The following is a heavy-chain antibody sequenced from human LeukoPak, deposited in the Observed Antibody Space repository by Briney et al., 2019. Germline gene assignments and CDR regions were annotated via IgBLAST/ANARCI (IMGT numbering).Heavy chain of an antibody. CDR1: GGSISSSSYY. CDR2: IYYSGST. CDR3: ARITPVTYYYYYYMDV. J-gene: IGHJ6*03. D-gene: IGHD4-17*01. V-gene: IGHV4-39*01. Sequence: PSETLSLTCTVSGGSISSSSYYWGCIRQPPGKGLEWIGSIYYSGSTYYNPSLKSRVTISVDTSKNQFSLKLSSVTAADTAVYYCARITPVTYYYYYYMDVWGKGTTVTISS.